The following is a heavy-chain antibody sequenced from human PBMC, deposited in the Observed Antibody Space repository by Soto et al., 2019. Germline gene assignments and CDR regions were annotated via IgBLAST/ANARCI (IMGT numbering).Heavy chain of an antibody. Sequence: PGGSLRLSCTASGFTFGYYAMSWFRQAPGKGLEWVGFIRSKAYGGTTEYAASVKGRFTISRDDSKSIAYLQMNSLKTEDTAVYYCTRCPNYYDSSGYYDYWGQGTLVTVS. J-gene: IGHJ4*02. V-gene: IGHV3-49*03. CDR2: IRSKAYGGTT. CDR1: GFTFGYYA. CDR3: TRCPNYYDSSGYYDY. D-gene: IGHD3-22*01.